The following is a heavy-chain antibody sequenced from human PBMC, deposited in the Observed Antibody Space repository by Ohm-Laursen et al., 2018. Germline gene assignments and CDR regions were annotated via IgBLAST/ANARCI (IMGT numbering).Heavy chain of an antibody. V-gene: IGHV3-21*04. Sequence: GSLRLSCAASGFTFSRYSMNWVRQAPGKGLEWVSSLSSSGYYIYYAESVKGRFTISRDNAKNSLYLQMNSLRAEDTALYYCAKDIAPSTTHYYYGVDVWGQGTTVTVSS. CDR1: GFTFSRYS. CDR2: LSSSGYYI. J-gene: IGHJ6*02. CDR3: AKDIAPSTTHYYYGVDV. D-gene: IGHD4-17*01.